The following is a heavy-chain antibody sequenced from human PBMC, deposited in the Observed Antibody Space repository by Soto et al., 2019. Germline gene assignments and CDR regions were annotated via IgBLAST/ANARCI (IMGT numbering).Heavy chain of an antibody. CDR1: GYTFTSHG. CDR2: ISAYNGNT. Sequence: QVQLVQSGAEVKKPGASVKVSCKASGYTFTSHGISWVRPAPGQGLEWMGWISAYNGNTNYAQKLQGRVTMTTDTSTSTAYMELRSLRSDDTAVYYCARVYRITMVRGELSEYWGQGTLVTVSS. D-gene: IGHD3-10*01. J-gene: IGHJ4*02. V-gene: IGHV1-18*01. CDR3: ARVYRITMVRGELSEY.